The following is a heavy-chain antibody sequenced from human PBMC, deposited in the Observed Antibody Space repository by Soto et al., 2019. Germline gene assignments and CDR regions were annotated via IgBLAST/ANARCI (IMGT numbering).Heavy chain of an antibody. CDR1: GFTFGDYA. D-gene: IGHD3-10*01. Sequence: GGSLRLSCTASGFTFGDYAMSWFRQAPGKGLEWVGFIRSKAYGGTTEYAASVKGRFTISRDDSKSIAYLQMNSLKTEDTAVYYCTRTMVRGVSYFYYGMDVWGQGTTVTVSS. J-gene: IGHJ6*02. V-gene: IGHV3-49*03. CDR3: TRTMVRGVSYFYYGMDV. CDR2: IRSKAYGGTT.